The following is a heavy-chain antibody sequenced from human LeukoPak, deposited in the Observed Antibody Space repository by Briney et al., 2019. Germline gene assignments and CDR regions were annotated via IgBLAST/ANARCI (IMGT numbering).Heavy chain of an antibody. CDR1: GFPFREYE. V-gene: IGHV3-48*03. D-gene: IGHD3-3*01. J-gene: IGHJ4*02. CDR3: ARTTRSGAPRY. CDR2: LNSGGDVT. Sequence: GGSLRLPCAASGFPFREYEMDWVRQAPGKGLEWISYLNSGGDVTHYADSVRGRFTISRDNAKNSLYLQMDNLRGDDSGIYYCARTTRSGAPRYWGQGTLVIVSS.